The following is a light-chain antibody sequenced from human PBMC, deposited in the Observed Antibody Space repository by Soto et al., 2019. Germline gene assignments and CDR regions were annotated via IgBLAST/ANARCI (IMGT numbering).Light chain of an antibody. CDR1: QYISSW. CDR3: LQSNSFPHT. V-gene: IGKV1-12*01. CDR2: AAS. J-gene: IGKJ2*01. Sequence: DIQMTQSPSSVSASVGDRVTITCRASQYISSWLAWYQQKPGKAPQLLIYAASSLQSGLPSRFSCIGSRTDFTLTISSLQPEDFATYYCLQSNSFPHTFGQGTKLEIK.